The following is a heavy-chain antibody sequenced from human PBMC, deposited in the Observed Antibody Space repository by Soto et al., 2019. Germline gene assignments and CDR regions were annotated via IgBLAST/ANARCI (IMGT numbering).Heavy chain of an antibody. Sequence: QVQVVESGGGLVKPGGSLRLSCAASGFTFSDYYMSWIRQAPGKGLEWVSFISSSGDSTNYADSVKGRFTISRDNAKNSLYLQMTSLRAEDTAVYYCARGGVKGTTSRGQVYNWGQGTLVTVSS. D-gene: IGHD1-7*01. CDR3: ARGGVKGTTSRGQVYN. CDR1: GFTFSDYY. J-gene: IGHJ4*02. CDR2: ISSSGDST. V-gene: IGHV3-11*06.